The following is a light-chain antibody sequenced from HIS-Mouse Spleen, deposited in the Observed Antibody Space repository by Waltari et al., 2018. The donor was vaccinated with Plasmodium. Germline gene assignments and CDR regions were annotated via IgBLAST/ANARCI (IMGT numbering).Light chain of an antibody. V-gene: IGKV3-15*01. Sequence: EIVMTQSPATLSVSPGERATLSCRASQSVSSNLAWDQQKPGQAPRLLIYGASTRATVIPARFSGSGSGTEFTLTISSLQSEDFAVYYCQQYNNWSFTFGPGTKVDIK. CDR1: QSVSSN. CDR3: QQYNNWSFT. J-gene: IGKJ3*01. CDR2: GAS.